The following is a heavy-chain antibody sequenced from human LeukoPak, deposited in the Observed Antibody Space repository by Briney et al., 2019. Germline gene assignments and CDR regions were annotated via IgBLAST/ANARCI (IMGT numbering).Heavy chain of an antibody. CDR2: IYPGNSDT. Sequence: GESLKISCKGSGYSFTTYWIGWVRQMPGKGLEWMGIIYPGNSDTRYSPSFLGQVTTPADKSVSTAYLQWSSLKASDTAVYYCASLPFDTRGYYFNWGQGTLVTVSS. CDR3: ASLPFDTRGYYFN. V-gene: IGHV5-51*01. J-gene: IGHJ4*02. CDR1: GYSFTTYW. D-gene: IGHD3-22*01.